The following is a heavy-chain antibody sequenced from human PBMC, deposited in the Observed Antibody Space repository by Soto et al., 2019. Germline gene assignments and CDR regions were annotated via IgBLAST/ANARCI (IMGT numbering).Heavy chain of an antibody. CDR3: ARIFRYSYGYLDAFDI. J-gene: IGHJ3*02. D-gene: IGHD5-18*01. CDR2: IYYSGST. V-gene: IGHV4-39*01. Sequence: PSETLSLTCTVSGGSISSSSYYWGWIRQPPGKGLEWIGSIYYSGSTYYNPSLKSRVTISVDTSKNQFSLKLSSVTAADTAVYYCARIFRYSYGYLDAFDIWGRGTMVTVSS. CDR1: GGSISSSSYY.